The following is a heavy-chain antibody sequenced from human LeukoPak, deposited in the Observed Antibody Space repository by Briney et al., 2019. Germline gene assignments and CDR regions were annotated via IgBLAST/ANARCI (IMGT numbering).Heavy chain of an antibody. Sequence: AESLQFSCKGSGYSFTSCWNCWVRHRPGKGLAWMGIVYPGDSDTRYSPSFQGQVTISADKSISTAYLQWSSLKASDTAMYYCARATYYSSGYYLNHFDYWGQGTLVTVSS. CDR3: ARATYYSSGYYLNHFDY. V-gene: IGHV5-51*01. J-gene: IGHJ4*02. CDR1: GYSFTSCW. CDR2: VYPGDSDT. D-gene: IGHD3-22*01.